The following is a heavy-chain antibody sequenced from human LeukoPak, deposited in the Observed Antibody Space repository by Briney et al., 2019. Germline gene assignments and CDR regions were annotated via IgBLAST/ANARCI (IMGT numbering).Heavy chain of an antibody. J-gene: IGHJ4*02. CDR2: INPNSGGI. CDR3: ARGGSGSGYLYYFDY. V-gene: IGHV1-2*06. CDR1: GYSFSDYS. D-gene: IGHD3-10*01. Sequence: GASVKVSCKASGYSFSDYSMHWVRQAPDQGLEWMGRINPNSGGISYAQNFQGRVSMTRDTSISTTYMELSGLTSDDTAVYYCARGGSGSGYLYYFDYWGQGTLVSVSS.